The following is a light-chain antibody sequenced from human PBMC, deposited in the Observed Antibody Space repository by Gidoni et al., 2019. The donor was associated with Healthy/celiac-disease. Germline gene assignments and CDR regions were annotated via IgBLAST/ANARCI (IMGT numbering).Light chain of an antibody. CDR1: QSISSY. CDR2: AAS. Sequence: DIQMTQSPSSLSASVGDRVTITCRSSQSISSYVKWYQQKPGKAPKLLIYAASSLQSGVPSRFSGSGSGTDFTLTISSLQPEDFATYYCQQSYSTPRTFXHXTKVXIK. V-gene: IGKV1-39*01. CDR3: QQSYSTPRT. J-gene: IGKJ3*01.